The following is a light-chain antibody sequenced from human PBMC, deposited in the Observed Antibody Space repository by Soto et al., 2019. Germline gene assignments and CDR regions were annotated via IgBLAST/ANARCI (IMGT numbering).Light chain of an antibody. Sequence: EIVMTQSPGTLSVSPGERATLSCRASQSVSSSLAWYQQKPGQAPRLLIYGASTRATGIPARFSGSGSGTEFTLTISSLQFEDFAVYYCQQYNNWPPLTFGGGTTVEIK. V-gene: IGKV3-15*01. CDR1: QSVSSS. CDR3: QQYNNWPPLT. J-gene: IGKJ4*01. CDR2: GAS.